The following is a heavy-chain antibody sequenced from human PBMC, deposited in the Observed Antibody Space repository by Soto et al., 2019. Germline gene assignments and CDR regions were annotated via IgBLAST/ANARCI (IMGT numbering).Heavy chain of an antibody. CDR1: GFSLSTSGVG. D-gene: IGHD3-10*01. CDR2: IYWDDDK. CDR3: AHLNPYYCGSANNY. J-gene: IGHJ4*02. Sequence: QITLKESGPTLVKPTQTLTLTCTFSGFSLSTSGVGVGWIRQPPGKALEWLALIYWDDDKRYSPSLKSRLTNANDNSKNQAVLTIPYMDHVDTATYYCAHLNPYYCGSANNYWGQGTLVTVSS. V-gene: IGHV2-5*02.